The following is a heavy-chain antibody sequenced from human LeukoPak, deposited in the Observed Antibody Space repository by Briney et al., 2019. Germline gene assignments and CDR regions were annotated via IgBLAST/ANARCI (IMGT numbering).Heavy chain of an antibody. Sequence: SETLSLTCTVSGGSISSYYWTWIRQPPGKGLEWIGYIYHRGSPNYNPSLKSRVTISVDTSKNQFSLKLSSVTAADTAVYYCARDLNYDSSGYEGFDYWGQGTLVTVSS. D-gene: IGHD3-22*01. CDR2: IYHRGSP. CDR3: ARDLNYDSSGYEGFDY. CDR1: GGSISSYY. V-gene: IGHV4-59*12. J-gene: IGHJ4*02.